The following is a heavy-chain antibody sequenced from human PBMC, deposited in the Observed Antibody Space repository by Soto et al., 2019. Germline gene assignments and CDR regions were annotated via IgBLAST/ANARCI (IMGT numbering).Heavy chain of an antibody. V-gene: IGHV4-59*01. CDR3: ARTNIEYSSSKGLDY. CDR2: IYYSGST. CDR1: GGSISSYY. D-gene: IGHD6-6*01. J-gene: IGHJ4*02. Sequence: PSETLSLTCTVSGGSISSYYWSWIRQPPGKGLEWIGYIYYSGSTNYNPSLKSRVTILVDTSKNQFSLKLSSVTAADTAVYYCARTNIEYSSSKGLDYWGQGTLVTVS.